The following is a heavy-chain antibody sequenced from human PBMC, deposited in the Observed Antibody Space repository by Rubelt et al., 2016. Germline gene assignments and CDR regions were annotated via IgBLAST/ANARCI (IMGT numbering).Heavy chain of an antibody. CDR3: ARDDFEGFKSSYGYFDY. CDR2: VSGSGGST. Sequence: DVQLLESGGGLVQPGGSLRLSCVASGFTFSDDAMNWVRQAPGKGLEWVSAVSGSGGSTYYADSVKGRFTISRDNSKNTLYLQMNSLRAEDTAVYYCARDDFEGFKSSYGYFDYWGQGTLVTVSS. D-gene: IGHD5-18*01. CDR1: GFTFSDDA. V-gene: IGHV3-23*01. J-gene: IGHJ4*02.